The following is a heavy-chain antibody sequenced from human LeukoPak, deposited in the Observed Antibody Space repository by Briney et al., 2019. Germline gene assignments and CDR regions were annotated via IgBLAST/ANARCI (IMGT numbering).Heavy chain of an antibody. CDR1: GGSISNYY. CDR3: ARVGGTNYYYYGMDV. V-gene: IGHV4-59*01. Sequence: SETLSLTCTVSGGSISNYYWSWIRQPPGKGLEWIGYIYYSGSTNYNPSLKSRVTISVDTSKKQFSPKLSSVTAADTAVYYCARVGGTNYYYYGMDVWGQGTTVTVSS. CDR2: IYYSGST. J-gene: IGHJ6*02. D-gene: IGHD1-26*01.